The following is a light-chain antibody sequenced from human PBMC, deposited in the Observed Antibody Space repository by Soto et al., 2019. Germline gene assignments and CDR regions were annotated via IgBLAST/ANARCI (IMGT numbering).Light chain of an antibody. CDR2: GAS. CDR3: QQYGSSPYT. CDR1: QSFTSNY. J-gene: IGKJ2*01. Sequence: EIVLTQSPGTLSLSPGERVILSCRASQSFTSNYLAWYQQKPGQAPRLLIYGASSRATGIPDRCSGSGSGIDFTLIISGLEPEDSAVYYCQQYGSSPYTFGQGTKLEIK. V-gene: IGKV3-20*01.